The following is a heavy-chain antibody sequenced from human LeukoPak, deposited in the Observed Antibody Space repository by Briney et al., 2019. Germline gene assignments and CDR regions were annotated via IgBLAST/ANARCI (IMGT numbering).Heavy chain of an antibody. D-gene: IGHD3-22*01. CDR2: IYYSGST. Sequence: SETLSLTCTVSGGSISSSSYYWGWIRQPPGKGLEWIGSIYYSGSTYYNPSLKSRVTISVDTSKNQFSLKLSSVTAADTAVYYCATLSEGYFDYWGQGTLVTVSS. CDR1: GGSISSSSYY. CDR3: ATLSEGYFDY. J-gene: IGHJ4*02. V-gene: IGHV4-39*01.